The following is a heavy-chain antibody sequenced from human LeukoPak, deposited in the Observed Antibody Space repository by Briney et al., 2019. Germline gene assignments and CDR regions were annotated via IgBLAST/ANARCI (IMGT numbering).Heavy chain of an antibody. J-gene: IGHJ5*02. CDR1: GGSIGSYY. CDR2: IYYSGST. D-gene: IGHD4-17*01. Sequence: PSETLSLTCTVSGGSIGSYYWSWVRQPPGKGLEWIGSIYYSGSTYYNPSLKSRFTISVDTSKDQCSLKLSSVTAADTAVYYCARDGYGDYGTDWFDPWGQGTLVTVSS. V-gene: IGHV4-4*08. CDR3: ARDGYGDYGTDWFDP.